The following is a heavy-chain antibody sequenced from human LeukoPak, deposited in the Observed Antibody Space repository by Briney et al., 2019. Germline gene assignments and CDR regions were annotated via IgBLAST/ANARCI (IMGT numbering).Heavy chain of an antibody. CDR1: GYSFTSNV. Sequence: ASVKVSCKASGYSFTSNVISWVRQAPGQGLEWMGWISAYNGNTNYAQKLQGRVTMTTDTSTSTAYMELRSLRSDDTAVYYCARDEWNYYYMDVWGKGTTVTISS. CDR3: ARDEWNYYYMDV. D-gene: IGHD2-8*01. V-gene: IGHV1-18*01. CDR2: ISAYNGNT. J-gene: IGHJ6*03.